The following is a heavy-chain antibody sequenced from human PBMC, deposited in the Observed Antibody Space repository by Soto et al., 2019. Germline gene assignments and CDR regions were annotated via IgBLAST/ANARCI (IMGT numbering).Heavy chain of an antibody. D-gene: IGHD2-15*01. J-gene: IGHJ6*02. V-gene: IGHV3-7*05. CDR1: GFTFSSYW. Sequence: GGSLRLSCAASGFTFSSYWMSWVRQAPGKGLEWVANIKQDGSEKYYVDSVKGRFTISRDNAKNSLYLQMNSLRAEDTAVYYCARDQLGYCSGGSCYAGYGMDVWGQGTTVTVSS. CDR2: IKQDGSEK. CDR3: ARDQLGYCSGGSCYAGYGMDV.